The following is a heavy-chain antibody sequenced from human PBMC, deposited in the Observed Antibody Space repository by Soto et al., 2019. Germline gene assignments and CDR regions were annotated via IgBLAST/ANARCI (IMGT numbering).Heavy chain of an antibody. CDR1: GFTFSSYA. J-gene: IGHJ3*02. CDR3: ARDGKDAFDI. CDR2: ISYDGSNK. Sequence: VQLVESGGGVVQPGRSLRLSCAASGFTFSSYAMHWVRQAPGKGLEWVAVISYDGSNKYYADSVKGRFTISRDNSKNTLYLQMNSLRAEDTAVYYCARDGKDAFDIWGQGTMVTVSS. V-gene: IGHV3-30-3*01.